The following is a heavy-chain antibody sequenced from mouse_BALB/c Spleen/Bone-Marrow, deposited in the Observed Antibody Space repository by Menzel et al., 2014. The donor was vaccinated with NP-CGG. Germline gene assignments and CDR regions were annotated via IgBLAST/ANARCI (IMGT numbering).Heavy chain of an antibody. CDR1: GFSLTGYG. V-gene: IGHV2-6-7*01. D-gene: IGHD2-4*01. CDR3: ARDSFLITRALDY. J-gene: IGHJ4*01. Sequence: VHLVESGPGLVAPSQSLSITCTVSGFSLTGYGVSWVRQPPGKGLEWLGMIWGDGSTDYNSALKSRLSISKDNSKSQVFLKVNSLQTEDTARYYYARDSFLITRALDYWGQGTSVTVSS. CDR2: IWGDGST.